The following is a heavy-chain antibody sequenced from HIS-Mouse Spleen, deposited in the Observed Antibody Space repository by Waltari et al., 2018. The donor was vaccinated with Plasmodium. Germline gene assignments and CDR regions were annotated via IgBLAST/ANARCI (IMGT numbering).Heavy chain of an antibody. CDR1: GFTVSSNY. CDR3: ARGMKSSSSAFDI. Sequence: EVQLVESGGGLIQPGGSLRLSSAASGFTVSSNYISWVRQAPGKGLEWVSVIYSGGSTYSADSVKGRFTISRDNSKNTLYLQMNSLRAEDTAVYYCARGMKSSSSAFDIWGQGTMVTVSS. J-gene: IGHJ3*02. D-gene: IGHD6-6*01. CDR2: IYSGGST. V-gene: IGHV3-53*01.